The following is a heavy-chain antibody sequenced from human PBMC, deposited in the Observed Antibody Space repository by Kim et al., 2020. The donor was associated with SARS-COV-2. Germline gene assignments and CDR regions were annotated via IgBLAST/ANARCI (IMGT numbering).Heavy chain of an antibody. J-gene: IGHJ6*02. V-gene: IGHV1-2*04. CDR2: INPNSGGT. D-gene: IGHD1-26*01. Sequence: ASVKVSCKASGYTFTGYYMYWVRQAPGQGLEWMGWINPNSGGTNYAQKFQGWVTMTRDTSISTAYMELSRLRSDDTAVYYCARASGGGPEYGMDVWGQGTTVTVSS. CDR3: ARASGGGPEYGMDV. CDR1: GYTFTGYY.